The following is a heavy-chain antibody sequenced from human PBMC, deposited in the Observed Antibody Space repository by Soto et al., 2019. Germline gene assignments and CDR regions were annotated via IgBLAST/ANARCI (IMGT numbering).Heavy chain of an antibody. CDR1: GFTFSNYG. CDR3: ARDDEYSGNGMDV. J-gene: IGHJ6*02. V-gene: IGHV3-33*01. CDR2: ILNDGSNR. D-gene: IGHD3-10*01. Sequence: QVQLVESGGGVVQPGRSLRLSCAASGFTFSNYGMHWVRQAPGKGLEWVAVILNDGSNRYHADSVKDRFTISRDNSKNPLYLQMTSLRAEDKAVDYCARDDEYSGNGMDVWGHGTTVTVS.